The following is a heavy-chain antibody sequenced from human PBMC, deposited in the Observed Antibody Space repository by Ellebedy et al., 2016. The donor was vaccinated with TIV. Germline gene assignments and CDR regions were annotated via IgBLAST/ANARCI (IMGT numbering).Heavy chain of an antibody. Sequence: ASVKVSCKASGGTFSSYAISWVRQAPGQGLEWMGGIIPLFGTADYAQKFQGRVTVTADESTSTAYMELTSLRSEDTAVYYCARVHSRYSSYRFYFDYWGQGTLVTVSS. V-gene: IGHV1-69*13. CDR2: IIPLFGTA. CDR1: GGTFSSYA. J-gene: IGHJ4*02. D-gene: IGHD6-6*01. CDR3: ARVHSRYSSYRFYFDY.